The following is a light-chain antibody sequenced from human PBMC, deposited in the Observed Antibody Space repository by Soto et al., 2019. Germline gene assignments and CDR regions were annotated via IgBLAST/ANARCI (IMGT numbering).Light chain of an antibody. CDR1: QSISSY. V-gene: IGKV1-5*03. CDR3: QQSNNYPWT. CDR2: EAS. Sequence: DIQMTQSPSTLSASVGDRVTITCRASQSISSYLAWYQQKPGKAPKLLIYEASNLASGVPSRFSGSGSGTEFTLTISSLQPDDFATYYCQQSNNYPWTFGQGTKVDIK. J-gene: IGKJ1*01.